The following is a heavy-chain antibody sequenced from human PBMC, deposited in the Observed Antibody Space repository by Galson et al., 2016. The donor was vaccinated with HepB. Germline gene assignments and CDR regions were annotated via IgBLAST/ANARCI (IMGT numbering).Heavy chain of an antibody. CDR3: AKGTTTYYYYYMDV. D-gene: IGHD1-26*01. Sequence: SLRLSCAASGITFSNYVMNWVRQAPGKGLEWVSVISDSGGITNYADSVKGRFTISRDNSKNTLYLQMSSLRAEDTAVYYWAKGTTTYYYYYMDVWGKGTTVTVSS. V-gene: IGHV3-23*01. J-gene: IGHJ6*03. CDR2: ISDSGGIT. CDR1: GITFSNYV.